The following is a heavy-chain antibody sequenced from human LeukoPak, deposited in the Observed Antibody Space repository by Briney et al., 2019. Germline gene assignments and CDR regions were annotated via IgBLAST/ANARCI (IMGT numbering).Heavy chain of an antibody. J-gene: IGHJ5*02. CDR3: ASQYNWNDLGWFDP. Sequence: ASVKVSCKASGYTFTNYGISWVRQAPGQRLEWMGWINAGNGNTKYSQKFQGRVAITRGTSASTAYMELSSLRSEDTAVYYCASQYNWNDLGWFDPWGQGTLVTVSS. V-gene: IGHV1-3*01. CDR2: INAGNGNT. D-gene: IGHD1-1*01. CDR1: GYTFTNYG.